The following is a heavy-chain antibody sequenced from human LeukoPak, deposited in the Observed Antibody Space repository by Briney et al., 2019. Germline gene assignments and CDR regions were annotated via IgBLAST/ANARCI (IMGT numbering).Heavy chain of an antibody. J-gene: IGHJ4*02. CDR3: ARRVGYCSGASCYYFDY. V-gene: IGHV5-51*01. Sequence: GESLKISCKGSGYSFTSYWIGWVRQMPGKGLEWMGIIYPGDSDTRYSPSFQGQVTISADKSISTAYLQWSSLKASDTAMYYCARRVGYCSGASCYYFDYLGQGTLVTVSP. D-gene: IGHD2-15*01. CDR1: GYSFTSYW. CDR2: IYPGDSDT.